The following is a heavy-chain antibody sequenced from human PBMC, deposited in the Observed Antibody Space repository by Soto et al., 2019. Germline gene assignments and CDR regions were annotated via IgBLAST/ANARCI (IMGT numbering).Heavy chain of an antibody. Sequence: ASVKVSCKASGYTFTGYYIHWVRQAPGQGPEWMGWINPNIGGTNYAQKFKGRVTLTRDTSLSTAYMELSGLRSDDTAVYYCARDPGPYGDYSYWGQGTLVTVSS. D-gene: IGHD4-17*01. V-gene: IGHV1-2*02. CDR1: GYTFTGYY. J-gene: IGHJ4*02. CDR2: INPNIGGT. CDR3: ARDPGPYGDYSY.